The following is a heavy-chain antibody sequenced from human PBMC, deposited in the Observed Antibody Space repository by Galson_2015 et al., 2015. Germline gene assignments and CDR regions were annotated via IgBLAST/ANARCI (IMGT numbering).Heavy chain of an antibody. Sequence: SETLSLTCTVSGGSISSYYWSWIRQPPGKGLEWIGYIYYSGSTNYNPSLKSRVTISVDTSKNQFSLKLSSVTAADTAVYYCARDRYYDFWSGYHVGFDPWGQGTLVTVSS. J-gene: IGHJ5*02. V-gene: IGHV4-59*01. CDR3: ARDRYYDFWSGYHVGFDP. CDR2: IYYSGST. CDR1: GGSISSYY. D-gene: IGHD3-3*01.